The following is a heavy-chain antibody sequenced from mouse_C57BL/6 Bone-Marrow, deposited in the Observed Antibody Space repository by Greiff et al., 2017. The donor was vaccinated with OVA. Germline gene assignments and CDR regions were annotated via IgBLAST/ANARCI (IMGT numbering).Heavy chain of an antibody. V-gene: IGHV14-4*01. D-gene: IGHD2-4*01. J-gene: IGHJ3*01. CDR3: TLDYAFAY. CDR1: GFNIKDDY. CDR2: IDPENGDT. Sequence: EVKLMESGAELVRPGASVKLSCTASGFNIKDDYMHWVKQRPEQGLEWIGWIDPENGDTEYASKFQGKATITADTSSNTAYLQLSSLTSEDTAVYYCTLDYAFAYWGQGTLVTVSA.